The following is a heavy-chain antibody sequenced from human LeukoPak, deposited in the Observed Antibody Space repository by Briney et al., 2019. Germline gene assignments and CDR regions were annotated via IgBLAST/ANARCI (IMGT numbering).Heavy chain of an antibody. CDR2: INHSGST. Sequence: PSETLSLTCAVYGGSFSGYYWSWIRQPPGKGLEWIGEINHSGSTNYNPSLKSRVTISVDTSKNQFSLKLSSVTAADTAVYYCATSHCSSTSCYRTYYYYYGMDVWGQGTTVTGSS. J-gene: IGHJ6*02. CDR1: GGSFSGYY. D-gene: IGHD2-2*01. V-gene: IGHV4-34*01. CDR3: ATSHCSSTSCYRTYYYYYGMDV.